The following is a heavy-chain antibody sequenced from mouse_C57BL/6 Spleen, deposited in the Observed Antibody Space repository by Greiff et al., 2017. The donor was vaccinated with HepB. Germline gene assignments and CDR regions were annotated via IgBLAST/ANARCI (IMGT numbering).Heavy chain of an antibody. CDR1: GYTFTSYW. CDR2: INPSSGYT. Sequence: VQLVESGAELAKPGASVKLSCKASGYTFTSYWMHWVKQRPGQGLEWIGYINPSSGYTKYNQKFKDKATLTADKSSSTAYMQLSSLTYEDSAVYYCARCNYGSSYAMDYWGQGTSVTVSS. V-gene: IGHV1-7*01. D-gene: IGHD1-1*01. J-gene: IGHJ4*01. CDR3: ARCNYGSSYAMDY.